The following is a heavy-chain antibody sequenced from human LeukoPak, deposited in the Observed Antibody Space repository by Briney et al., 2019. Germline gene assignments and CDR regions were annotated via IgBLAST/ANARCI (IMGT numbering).Heavy chain of an antibody. CDR2: MNPNSGNT. D-gene: IGHD6-19*01. Sequence: ASVKVSCKASGYTFTSYDIHWVRQATGQGLEWMGWMNPNSGNTGYAQKFQGRVTMTRNTSISTAYMELSSLRSEDTAVYYCARSISGWYRKDWFDPWGQGTLVTVSS. J-gene: IGHJ5*02. CDR1: GYTFTSYD. CDR3: ARSISGWYRKDWFDP. V-gene: IGHV1-8*01.